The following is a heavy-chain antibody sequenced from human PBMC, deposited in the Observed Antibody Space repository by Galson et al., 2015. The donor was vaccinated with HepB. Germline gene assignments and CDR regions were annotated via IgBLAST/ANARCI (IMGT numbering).Heavy chain of an antibody. V-gene: IGHV1-3*01. CDR3: ASTAGEPGDFWSGYYSAFDI. Sequence: SVKVSCKASGYTFTSYAMHWVRQAPGQRLEWMGWINAGNGNTKYSQKFQGRVTITRDTSASTAYMELSSLRSEDTAVYYGASTAGEPGDFWSGYYSAFDIWGQGTMVTVSS. D-gene: IGHD3-3*01. CDR1: GYTFTSYA. J-gene: IGHJ3*02. CDR2: INAGNGNT.